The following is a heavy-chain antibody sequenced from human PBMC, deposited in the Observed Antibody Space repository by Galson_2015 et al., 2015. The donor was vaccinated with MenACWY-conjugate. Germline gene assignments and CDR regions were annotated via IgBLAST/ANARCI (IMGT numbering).Heavy chain of an antibody. D-gene: IGHD3-3*01. CDR1: GFTFSAYY. CDR2: ISSSNRDT. CDR3: ARGGVTILGVVLYGMDV. J-gene: IGHJ6*02. Sequence: SLRLSCAASGFTFSAYYMSWIRHTPGKGLEWVSYISSSNRDTNYAESVRGRFTISRDNAKNLLYLQMNSLRAEDTAVYYCARGGVTILGVVLYGMDVWGQGTTVTVSS. V-gene: IGHV3-11*06.